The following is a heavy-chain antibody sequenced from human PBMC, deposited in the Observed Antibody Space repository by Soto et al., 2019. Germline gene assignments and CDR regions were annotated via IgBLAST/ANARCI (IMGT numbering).Heavy chain of an antibody. CDR3: AKDRSLGSPYYGMDF. CDR2: FKWNSGDV. D-gene: IGHD3-16*01. CDR1: GFTFGDYA. J-gene: IGHJ6*02. V-gene: IGHV3-9*01. Sequence: GGSLRLSCAASGFTFGDYAMHWVRQVPGKGLEWVSGFKWNSGDVGYADSVKGRFTISRDNARNSLYLQMNSLRPEDTAVYYCAKDRSLGSPYYGMDFWGQGTMVTVYS.